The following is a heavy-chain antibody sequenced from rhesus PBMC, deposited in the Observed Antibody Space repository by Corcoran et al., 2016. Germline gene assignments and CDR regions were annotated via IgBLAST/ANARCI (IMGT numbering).Heavy chain of an antibody. CDR2: IYGSIGST. D-gene: IGHD1-44*01. CDR3: ARIIGTYFDY. Sequence: QVQLQESGPGLVKPSETLSLTCAVPGGSISSGYGWCWIRQPPGKGLEWIGHIYGSIGSTYYNPSLKSRVTISKDTSKNQFSLKLSSVTAADTAVYYCARIIGTYFDYWGQGVLVTVSS. V-gene: IGHV4S7*01. CDR1: GGSISSGYG. J-gene: IGHJ4*01.